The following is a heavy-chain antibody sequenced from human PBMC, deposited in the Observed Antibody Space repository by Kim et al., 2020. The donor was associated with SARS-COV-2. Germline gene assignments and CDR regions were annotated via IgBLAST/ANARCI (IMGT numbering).Heavy chain of an antibody. Sequence: GGSLRLSCAVSGLTFKDAWMNWVRQAPGKGLEWDGRIKSKGAGGTIDYASLVKGRFTISRDDSENMLFLQMNSLRTEDTAVYYCTHDSSGYYSFHYWGQGTRVSVSS. J-gene: IGHJ4*02. V-gene: IGHV3-15*01. CDR3: THDSSGYYSFHY. CDR2: IKSKGAGGTI. CDR1: GLTFKDAW. D-gene: IGHD3-22*01.